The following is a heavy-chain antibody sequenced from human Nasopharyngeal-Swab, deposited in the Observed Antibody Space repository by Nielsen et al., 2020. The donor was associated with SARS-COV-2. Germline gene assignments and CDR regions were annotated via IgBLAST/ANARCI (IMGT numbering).Heavy chain of an antibody. Sequence: SETLSLTCTVSGGSISSYYWSWIRQPPGKGLEWIGYFNYRGSTSYNPSLKSRVTISVDTSKSQFSLRLNSVTAADTAVYYCARHCYSGSQDAFDIWGQGTMVTVSS. CDR2: FNYRGST. V-gene: IGHV4-59*08. CDR3: ARHCYSGSQDAFDI. D-gene: IGHD1-26*01. CDR1: GGSISSYY. J-gene: IGHJ3*02.